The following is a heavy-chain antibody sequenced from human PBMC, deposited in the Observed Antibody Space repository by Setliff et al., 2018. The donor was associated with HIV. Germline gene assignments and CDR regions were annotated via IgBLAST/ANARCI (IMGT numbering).Heavy chain of an antibody. CDR1: GFTFRYFT. J-gene: IGHJ3*02. V-gene: IGHV3-30-3*02. Sequence: LRLSCTASGFTFRYFTMSWVRQAPGKGLEWVAVISYDGSNKQYGDSVKGRFTISRDNSKNTLYLQMNSLRAEDTAVYYCAKGFMITFGGVIPPDAFDIWGQGTMVTVSS. CDR3: AKGFMITFGGVIPPDAFDI. D-gene: IGHD3-16*02. CDR2: ISYDGSNK.